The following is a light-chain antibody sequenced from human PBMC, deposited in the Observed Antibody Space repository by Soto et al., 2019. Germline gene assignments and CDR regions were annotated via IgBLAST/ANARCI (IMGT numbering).Light chain of an antibody. CDR3: QQYGSSPPFT. Sequence: EIVLTQSPGTLSLSPGERATLSCRASQSVSSSYLAWYQQKPGQAPRLLIYGASSRATGIPDRFSGSGSGTDFTLTISRLAPEHFAVYYCQQYGSSPPFTFGPGTKVDIK. V-gene: IGKV3-20*01. CDR2: GAS. J-gene: IGKJ3*01. CDR1: QSVSSSY.